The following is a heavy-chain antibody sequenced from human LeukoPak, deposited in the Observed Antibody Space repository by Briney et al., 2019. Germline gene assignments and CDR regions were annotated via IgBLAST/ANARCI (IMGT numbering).Heavy chain of an antibody. CDR3: ARGNELRYFDCPRGFDP. V-gene: IGHV4-30-2*01. CDR1: GGSMSSGGYS. D-gene: IGHD3-9*01. J-gene: IGHJ5*02. CDR2: IYHSGST. Sequence: PLSLTCAVSGGSMSSGGYSWSRIRQPPGKGLVWIGYIYHSGSTYYNPSLKSRVTISIDRSKNQFSLKLSSVTAADTAVYYCARGNELRYFDCPRGFDPWGQGTLVTVSS.